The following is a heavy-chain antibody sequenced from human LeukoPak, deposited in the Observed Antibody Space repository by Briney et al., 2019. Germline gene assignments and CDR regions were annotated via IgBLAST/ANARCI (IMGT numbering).Heavy chain of an antibody. J-gene: IGHJ6*02. CDR1: GFTFRSHA. V-gene: IGHV3-23*01. CDR2: IYENGGTT. D-gene: IGHD3-10*01. Sequence: GGSLRLSCVGSGFTFRSHAMSWVRQAPEKGLEFVSGIYENGGTTYYADSVKGRFTISRDNSKNTLYLQMNSLRAEDTAVYYCAKGRSYYYGSGSSYYYYYGMDVWGQGTTVTVSS. CDR3: AKGRSYYYGSGSSYYYYYGMDV.